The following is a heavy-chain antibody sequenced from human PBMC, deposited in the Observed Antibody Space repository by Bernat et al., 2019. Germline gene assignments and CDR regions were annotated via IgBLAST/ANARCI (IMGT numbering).Heavy chain of an antibody. CDR3: ARGYNYGYVYFDS. J-gene: IGHJ4*02. D-gene: IGHD5-18*01. Sequence: QVQLQESGPGLVKPSETLSLTCTVSGGSISSYYWSWIRQPPGKGLEWIGYIYYSGSTNYNPSLKSRVTISVDTSKNQFSLKLSSVTAADTAVYYCARGYNYGYVYFDSWGQGTLVTVSS. V-gene: IGHV4-59*01. CDR2: IYYSGST. CDR1: GGSISSYY.